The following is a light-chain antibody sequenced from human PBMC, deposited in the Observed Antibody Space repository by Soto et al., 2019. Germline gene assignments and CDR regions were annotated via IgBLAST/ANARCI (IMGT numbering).Light chain of an antibody. J-gene: IGKJ1*01. CDR3: QQYTTYPWT. V-gene: IGKV1-5*03. CDR2: KAS. Sequence: DIQMTQSPSTLSASVGDRVTITCRASQSVGSWLAWYQQKPGKAPKLLICKASSLESGVPSRFRGSGSGTEFTLAISSLQPDDFASYYCQQYTTYPWTFGQGTKVEVK. CDR1: QSVGSW.